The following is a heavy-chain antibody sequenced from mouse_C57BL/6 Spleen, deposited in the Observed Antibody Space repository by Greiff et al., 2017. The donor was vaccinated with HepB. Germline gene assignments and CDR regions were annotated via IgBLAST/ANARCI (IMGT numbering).Heavy chain of an antibody. CDR3: AREWMDSNYVDY. D-gene: IGHD2-5*01. CDR1: GYTFTSYT. CDR2: INPSSGYT. J-gene: IGHJ2*01. Sequence: VQLQQSGAELARPGASVKMSCKASGYTFTSYTMHWVKQRPGQGLEWIGYINPSSGYTKYNQKFKDKTTLTADKSSSTAYMQLSSLTSEDSAGYYCAREWMDSNYVDYWGQGTTLTVSS. V-gene: IGHV1-4*01.